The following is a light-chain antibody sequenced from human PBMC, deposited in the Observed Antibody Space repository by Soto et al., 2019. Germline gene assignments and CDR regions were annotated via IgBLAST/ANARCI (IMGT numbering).Light chain of an antibody. V-gene: IGLV2-14*01. J-gene: IGLJ2*01. CDR1: SNDVGAYDY. CDR3: SSYRGSSTLT. Sequence: QSALTQPASVSGSPGQSITISCTGTSNDVGAYDYVSWYQQHPGKAPKLIIYEVTYRPSGVSNRFSGSQSGNTASLTISGLKAEDEADYYCSSYRGSSTLTFGGGTKLTVL. CDR2: EVT.